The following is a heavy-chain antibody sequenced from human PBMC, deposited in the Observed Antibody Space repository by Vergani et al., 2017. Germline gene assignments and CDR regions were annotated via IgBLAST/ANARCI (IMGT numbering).Heavy chain of an antibody. Sequence: QVQLQESGPGLVKPSETLSLTCTVSGGSVSSGSYYWSWIRQPPGKGLEWIGYIYYSGSTNYNPSLKSRVTISVDTSKNQFSLKLSSVTAADTAVYYCSRVDMIRVGVPRPWYFDLWGRGTLVTVSS. CDR3: SRVDMIRVGVPRPWYFDL. D-gene: IGHD3-3*01. V-gene: IGHV4-61*01. J-gene: IGHJ2*01. CDR1: GGSVSSGSYY. CDR2: IYYSGST.